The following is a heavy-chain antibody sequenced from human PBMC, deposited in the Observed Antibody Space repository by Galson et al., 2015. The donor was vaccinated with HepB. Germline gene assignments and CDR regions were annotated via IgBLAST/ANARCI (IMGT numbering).Heavy chain of an antibody. Sequence: SLRLSCAASGFTFSSYSMNWVRQAPGKGLEWVSYISSSSSTIYYADSVKGRFTISRDNAKNSLYLQMNSLRDEDTAVYYCARDRRIVVVPAAQDYGMDVWGQGTTVTVSS. V-gene: IGHV3-48*02. CDR3: ARDRRIVVVPAAQDYGMDV. D-gene: IGHD2-2*01. CDR2: ISSSSSTI. J-gene: IGHJ6*02. CDR1: GFTFSSYS.